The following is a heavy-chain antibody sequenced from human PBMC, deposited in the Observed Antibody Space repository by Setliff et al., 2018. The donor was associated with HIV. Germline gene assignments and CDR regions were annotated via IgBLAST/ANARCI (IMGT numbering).Heavy chain of an antibody. CDR2: INSDGSST. Sequence: HPGGSLRLSCAASGFTFSSYWMHWVRQAPGKGLVWVSRINSDGSSTSYADSVKGRFTISRDNAKNTLYLQMNSLRAEDTAVYYCARTPFGAVVLYYFDYWGQGTLVTVSS. CDR1: GFTFSSYW. D-gene: IGHD3-10*01. CDR3: ARTPFGAVVLYYFDY. J-gene: IGHJ4*02. V-gene: IGHV3-74*01.